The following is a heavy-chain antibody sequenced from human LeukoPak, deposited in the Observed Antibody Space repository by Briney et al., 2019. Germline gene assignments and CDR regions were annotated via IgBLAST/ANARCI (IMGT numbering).Heavy chain of an antibody. D-gene: IGHD2-2*01. Sequence: ASVKVSCKASGYTFTSYDINWVRQATGQGLEWMGWMNPNSGNTGYAQEFQGRVTMTRNTSISTAYMELSSLRSEDTAVYYCARSCSSTSCFWDYYYYYGMDVWGQGTTVTVSS. CDR2: MNPNSGNT. J-gene: IGHJ6*02. CDR3: ARSCSSTSCFWDYYYYYGMDV. V-gene: IGHV1-8*01. CDR1: GYTFTSYD.